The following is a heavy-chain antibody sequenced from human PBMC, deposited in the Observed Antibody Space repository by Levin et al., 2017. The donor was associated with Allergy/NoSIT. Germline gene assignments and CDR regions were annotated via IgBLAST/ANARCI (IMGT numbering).Heavy chain of an antibody. CDR3: TSDHDIVAGMTVDY. CDR2: IKTKTEGGTT. J-gene: IGHJ4*02. V-gene: IGHV3-15*01. CDR1: GFSFNNVW. Sequence: GGSLRLSCVASGFSFNNVWLSWVRQAPGKGLEWVGRIKTKTEGGTTDYAAPVRGRFSISSDDSKGTLYLEINSLKSEDTAVYYCTSDHDIVAGMTVDYWGQGTLVTVSS. D-gene: IGHD6-25*01.